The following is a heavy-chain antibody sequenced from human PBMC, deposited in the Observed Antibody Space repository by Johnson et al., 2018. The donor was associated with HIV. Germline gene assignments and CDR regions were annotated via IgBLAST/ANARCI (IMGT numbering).Heavy chain of an antibody. V-gene: IGHV3-11*04. D-gene: IGHD5-12*01. J-gene: IGHJ3*02. Sequence: QVQLVESGGGLVQSGGSLRLSCGASGFSVSNNYMNWVRQAPGKGLEWVSYISGSGNSIYYADSVKGRFTISRDNAKNSLYLQMNSLRVEDTAVYYCARDESGYDEGFDAFDIWGQGTMVTVSS. CDR3: ARDESGYDEGFDAFDI. CDR2: ISGSGNSI. CDR1: GFSVSNNY.